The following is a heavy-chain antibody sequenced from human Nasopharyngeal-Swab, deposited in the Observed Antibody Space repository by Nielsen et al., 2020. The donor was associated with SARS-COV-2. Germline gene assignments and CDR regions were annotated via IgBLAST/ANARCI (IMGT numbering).Heavy chain of an antibody. CDR1: GFTFSSYS. D-gene: IGHD4-17*01. J-gene: IGHJ4*02. CDR2: ISSSSSYI. V-gene: IGHV3-21*04. Sequence: GGSLRLSCAASGFTFSSYSMNWVRQAPGKGLEWVSSISSSSSYIYYAASVTGRFTISRDNSKNTAYLQMNSLRAEDTAVYYCAKDRGNDYGDQSDYWGQGTLVTVSS. CDR3: AKDRGNDYGDQSDY.